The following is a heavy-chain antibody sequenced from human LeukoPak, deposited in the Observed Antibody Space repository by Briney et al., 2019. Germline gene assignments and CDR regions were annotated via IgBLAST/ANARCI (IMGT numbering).Heavy chain of an antibody. V-gene: IGHV1-18*01. D-gene: IGHD5-24*01. J-gene: IGHJ4*02. CDR1: GYTFTSYG. CDR2: ISAYNGNT. CDR3: ARDLRAFRDAYKNRNYYLDY. Sequence: EASVKVSCKASGYTFTSYGISWVRQAPGQGLEWMGWISAYNGNTNYAQKLQGRVTMTTDTSTSTAYMELRSLRSDDTAVYYCARDLRAFRDAYKNRNYYLDYWGQGTLVTVSS.